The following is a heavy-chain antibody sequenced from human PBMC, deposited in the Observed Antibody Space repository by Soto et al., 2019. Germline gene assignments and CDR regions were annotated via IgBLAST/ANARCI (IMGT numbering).Heavy chain of an antibody. CDR1: GYTFTSYA. D-gene: IGHD3-9*01. V-gene: IGHV1-3*01. CDR2: INAGNGNT. J-gene: IGHJ4*02. Sequence: GASVKVSCKASGYTFTSYAMHWVRQAPGQRLEWMGWINAGNGNTKYSQKFQGRVTITRDTSASTAYMELSSLRSEDTAVYYCARDPGXRVLRYFDWLPSGYFDYWGQGTLVTVSS. CDR3: ARDPGXRVLRYFDWLPSGYFDY.